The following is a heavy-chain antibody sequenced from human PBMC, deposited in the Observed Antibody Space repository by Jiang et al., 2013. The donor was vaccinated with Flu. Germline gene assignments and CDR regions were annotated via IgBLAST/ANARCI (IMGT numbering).Heavy chain of an antibody. J-gene: IGHJ4*02. D-gene: IGHD3-22*01. Sequence: KPTQTLTLTCTFSGFSLDVGGVGVGWIRQPPGKALEWLALIYWDGDKHYSPSLKSRLTITKDTSKNQVFLTLTNMGPVDTATYYCARRLLDYDNIGYPFDYWGQGTLVTVSS. V-gene: IGHV2-5*02. CDR2: IYWDGDK. CDR3: ARRLLDYDNIGYPFDY. CDR1: GFSLDVGGVG.